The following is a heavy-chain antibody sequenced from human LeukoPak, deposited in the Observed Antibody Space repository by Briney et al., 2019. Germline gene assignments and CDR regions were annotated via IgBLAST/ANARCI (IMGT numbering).Heavy chain of an antibody. D-gene: IGHD3-22*01. V-gene: IGHV3-30*04. Sequence: GGSLRLSCAASGFTFSSYAMHWVRQAPGRGLEWVAVISYDGSNKYYADSVKGRFTISRDNSKNTLYLQMNSLRAEDTAVYYCSVMHRYDGSGYWVQWGQGTLVTVSS. CDR2: ISYDGSNK. CDR3: SVMHRYDGSGYWVQ. J-gene: IGHJ4*02. CDR1: GFTFSSYA.